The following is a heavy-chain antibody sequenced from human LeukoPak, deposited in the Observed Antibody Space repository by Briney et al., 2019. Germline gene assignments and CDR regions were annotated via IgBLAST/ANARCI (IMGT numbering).Heavy chain of an antibody. J-gene: IGHJ5*02. D-gene: IGHD2-2*01. Sequence: SETLSLTCTVSGGSISSSSYYWGWIRQPPGKGLEWIGSIYYSGSTYYNPSLKSRVTISVDTSKNQFSLKLSYVTAADTAVYYCARTMADRFCSSTSCYFSWFDPWGQGTLVTVSS. CDR3: ARTMADRFCSSTSCYFSWFDP. CDR1: GGSISSSSYY. V-gene: IGHV4-39*07. CDR2: IYYSGST.